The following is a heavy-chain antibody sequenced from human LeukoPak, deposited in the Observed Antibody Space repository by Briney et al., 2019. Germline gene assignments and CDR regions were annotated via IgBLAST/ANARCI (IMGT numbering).Heavy chain of an antibody. D-gene: IGHD3-22*01. J-gene: IGHJ4*02. CDR1: GGSISSGGYY. CDR3: ARSQSKSDYYEDY. CDR2: IYYSGST. V-gene: IGHV4-31*03. Sequence: PSQTLSLTCTVSGGSISSGGYYWSWIRQHPGKGLEWIGYIYYSGSTYYNTSLKSRVAISVDTSKNQFSLKLSSVTAADTAAYYRARSQSKSDYYEDYWGQGTLVTVSS.